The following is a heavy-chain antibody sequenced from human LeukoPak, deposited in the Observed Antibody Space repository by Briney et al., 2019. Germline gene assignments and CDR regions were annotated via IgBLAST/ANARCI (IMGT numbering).Heavy chain of an antibody. CDR3: ARDLPPWELLTEFDY. V-gene: IGHV3-21*01. Sequence: KAGGSLRLSCAASGFTFSSYSMNWVRQAPGKGLEWVSSISRSSSYIYYADSVKGRFTISRDNAKNSLYLQMNSLRAEDTAVYYCARDLPPWELLTEFDYWGQGTLVTVSS. D-gene: IGHD1-26*01. J-gene: IGHJ4*02. CDR1: GFTFSSYS. CDR2: ISRSSSYI.